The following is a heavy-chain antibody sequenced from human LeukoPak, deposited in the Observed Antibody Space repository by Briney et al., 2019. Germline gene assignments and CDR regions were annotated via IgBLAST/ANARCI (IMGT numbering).Heavy chain of an antibody. CDR1: GFSFSYFW. CDR3: ARDVTNWNDPPYFDY. J-gene: IGHJ4*02. CDR2: IKQDGSEK. D-gene: IGHD1-1*01. V-gene: IGHV3-7*01. Sequence: GGSLRLSCAASGFSFSYFWMSWVRQAPGKGLEWVANIKQDGSEKYYVDSVKGRFTISRDNAKKSLYLQMNSLRAEDTAVYYCARDVTNWNDPPYFDYWGQGTLVTVSS.